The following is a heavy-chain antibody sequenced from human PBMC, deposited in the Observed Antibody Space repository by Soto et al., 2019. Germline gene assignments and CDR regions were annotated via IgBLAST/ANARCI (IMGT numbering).Heavy chain of an antibody. CDR1: GGSISSGGYY. V-gene: IGHV4-31*03. CDR2: IYYSGST. D-gene: IGHD3-22*01. J-gene: IGHJ4*02. CDR3: ARVYYDSSGYYTQYFDY. Sequence: PSETLSLTCTVSGGSISSGGYYWSWIRQHPGKGLEWIGYIYYSGSTYYNPSLKSRVTISVDTSKNQFSLKLSSVTAADTAVYYCARVYYDSSGYYTQYFDYWGQGTLVTVSS.